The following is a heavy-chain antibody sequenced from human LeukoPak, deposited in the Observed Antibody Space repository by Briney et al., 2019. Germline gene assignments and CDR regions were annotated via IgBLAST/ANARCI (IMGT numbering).Heavy chain of an antibody. D-gene: IGHD3-3*01. J-gene: IGHJ4*02. CDR3: ARPISSQGYFGVVID. CDR1: GYSISNASY. CDR2: IYHSGSP. Sequence: MPSETLSLTCAVSGYSISNASYWGWIRQPPGKGLEWIGNIYHSGSPYYNPSLKSRVTISVDTSKNQFSLKLSSVTAADTAVYHCARPISSQGYFGVVIDWGQGTLVTVPS. V-gene: IGHV4-38-2*01.